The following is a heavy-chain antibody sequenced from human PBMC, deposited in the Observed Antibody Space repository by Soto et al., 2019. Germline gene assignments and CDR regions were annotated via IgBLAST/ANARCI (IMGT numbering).Heavy chain of an antibody. V-gene: IGHV1-3*01. CDR1: GYTFTSYA. CDR3: ARAIRCLEHALGY. J-gene: IGHJ4*02. D-gene: IGHD3-3*01. CDR2: INAGNGNT. Sequence: GASVKVSCKASGYTFTSYAMHWVRQAPGQRLEWMGWINAGNGNTKYSQKFQSRVTITRDTSASTAYMELSSLRSEDTAVYYCARAIRCLEHALGYWGQGTLATVSS.